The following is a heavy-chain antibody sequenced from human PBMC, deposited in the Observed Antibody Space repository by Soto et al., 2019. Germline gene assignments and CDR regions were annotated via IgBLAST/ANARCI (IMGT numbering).Heavy chain of an antibody. J-gene: IGHJ3*02. Sequence: SVKVSCKASGYTFTGYYMHWVRQAPGQGLEWMGGIIPIFGTANYAQKFQGRVTITADESTSTAYMELSSLRSEDTAVYYCARDLYTPNYYDSSGPNAFDIWGQGTMVTVSS. CDR1: GYTFTGYY. D-gene: IGHD3-22*01. CDR2: IIPIFGTA. CDR3: ARDLYTPNYYDSSGPNAFDI. V-gene: IGHV1-69*13.